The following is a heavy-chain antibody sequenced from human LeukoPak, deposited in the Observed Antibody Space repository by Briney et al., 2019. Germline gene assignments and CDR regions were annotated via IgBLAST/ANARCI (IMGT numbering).Heavy chain of an antibody. V-gene: IGHV3-53*01. CDR1: GFTVGNNY. CDR3: ARIYSGSYSDY. J-gene: IGHJ4*02. D-gene: IGHD1-26*01. Sequence: PGGSLRLSCAASGFTVGNNYMSWVRQAPRKGLEWVSVIYSGGSTYYADSVKGRFTISRDNSKNTLYLQMNSLRAEDTAVYYCARIYSGSYSDYWGQGTLVTVSS. CDR2: IYSGGST.